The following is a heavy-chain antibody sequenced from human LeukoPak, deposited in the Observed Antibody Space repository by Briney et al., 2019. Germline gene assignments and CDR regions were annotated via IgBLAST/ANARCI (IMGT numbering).Heavy chain of an antibody. V-gene: IGHV4-59*12. CDR1: GGSINNSY. Sequence: SETLSLTCTVSGGSINNSYWTWIRQPPGKGLEWIGHIYYSGSTNYSPSLKSRVTISVDTSKNQFSLKLTSVTAADTAVYYCTRAASSGPLFTYHMDVWGKGTTVTVSS. CDR3: TRAASSGPLFTYHMDV. J-gene: IGHJ6*03. D-gene: IGHD3-22*01. CDR2: IYYSGST.